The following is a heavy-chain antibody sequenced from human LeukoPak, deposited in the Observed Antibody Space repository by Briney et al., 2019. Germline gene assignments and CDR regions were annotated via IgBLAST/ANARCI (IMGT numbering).Heavy chain of an antibody. D-gene: IGHD3-22*01. CDR3: ARDKIGVITSGAFDI. Sequence: PGGSLRLSCTASDFTVSSGLKSWVRQAPGKGLEWVSVIYSVDSTYYADSVKGRFTISRDNSKNTLYLQINSLRAEDTAVYYCARDKIGVITSGAFDIWGQGTMVTVSS. V-gene: IGHV3-53*01. CDR2: IYSVDST. J-gene: IGHJ3*02. CDR1: DFTVSSGL.